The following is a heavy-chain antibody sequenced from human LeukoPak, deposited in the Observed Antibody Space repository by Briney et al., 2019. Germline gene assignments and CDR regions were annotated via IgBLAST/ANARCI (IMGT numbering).Heavy chain of an antibody. V-gene: IGHV4-59*08. CDR1: GGSISSYY. CDR3: ARLSGIRYYYDSSGYYRNAFDI. D-gene: IGHD3-22*01. Sequence: PSETLSLTCTVSGGSISSYYWSWIRQPPGKGLEWIGYIYYSGSTNYNPSLKSRVTISVDTSKNQFSLKLGSVTAADTAVYYCARLSGIRYYYDSSGYYRNAFDIWGQGTMVTVSS. CDR2: IYYSGST. J-gene: IGHJ3*02.